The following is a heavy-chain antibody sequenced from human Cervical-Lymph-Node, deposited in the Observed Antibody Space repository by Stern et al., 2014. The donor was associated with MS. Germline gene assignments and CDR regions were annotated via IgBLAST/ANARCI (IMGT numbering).Heavy chain of an antibody. CDR1: GDSISTTNW. Sequence: VQLQESGPGLVKPSGTLSLTCAVSGDSISTTNWWTWVRQSPGKGLEWIGKIHHSGITDYSPSVKSRVTISLDTSKNQFSLRLNSVTAADTAMYFCARWRGTGLFDYWGQGAQVTVSS. V-gene: IGHV4-4*02. J-gene: IGHJ4*02. CDR3: ARWRGTGLFDY. D-gene: IGHD3/OR15-3a*01. CDR2: IHHSGIT.